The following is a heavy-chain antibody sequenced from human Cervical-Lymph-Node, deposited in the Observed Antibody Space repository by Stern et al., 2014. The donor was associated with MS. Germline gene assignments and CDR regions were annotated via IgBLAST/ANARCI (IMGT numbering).Heavy chain of an antibody. J-gene: IGHJ4*01. D-gene: IGHD1-1*01. CDR1: GGSFSNAA. CDR3: ARDLND. CDR2: IIPFFVGS. V-gene: IGHV1-69*06. Sequence: QVQLGQSGPEVKRPGSSVKVSCRASGGSFSNAAINWVRQAPGQGPEWMGGIIPFFVGSNYDQKFQGRITIVADKSTDTTYMELTNLTSDDTAVYYCARDLNDWGQGTLVAVSS.